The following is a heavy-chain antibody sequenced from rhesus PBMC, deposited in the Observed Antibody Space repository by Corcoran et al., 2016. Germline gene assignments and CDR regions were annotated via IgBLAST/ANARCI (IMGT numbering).Heavy chain of an antibody. CDR2: IYWDDEK. CDR1: GFSLSTSGMG. J-gene: IGHJ5-2*02. Sequence: QVTLKESGPALVKPTQTLTLTCIFSGFSLSTSGMGVGWIRQPPGKAREWLATIYWDDEKYYSTSLKSKLTISKDTSKNQLLLTLTNMYPVDTATYYCARVDYYYSGYYTDNSLDVWGRGVLVTVSS. CDR3: ARVDYYYSGYYTDNSLDV. D-gene: IGHD3-28*01. V-gene: IGHV2S1*01.